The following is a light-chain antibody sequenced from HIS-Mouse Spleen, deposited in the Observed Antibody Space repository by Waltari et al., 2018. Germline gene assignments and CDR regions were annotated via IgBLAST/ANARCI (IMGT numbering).Light chain of an antibody. CDR1: QGISSY. Sequence: DIQLTQSPSFLSASVGDRVTITCRASQGISSYFSWYQQKPGKSPKLLIYAASTLQSGVPSRFSGSGSGTEFTLTISSLQPEDFATYYCQQLNSYPPTFGQGTKVEIK. CDR3: QQLNSYPPT. V-gene: IGKV1-9*01. CDR2: AAS. J-gene: IGKJ1*01.